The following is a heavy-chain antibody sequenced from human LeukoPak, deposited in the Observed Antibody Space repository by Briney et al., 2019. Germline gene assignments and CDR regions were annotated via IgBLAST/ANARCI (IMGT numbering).Heavy chain of an antibody. V-gene: IGHV5-51*01. CDR2: IYPGDSNT. Sequence: GECLKISCKGSGYSFSNYWIGWVRQMPGKGLEWLGIIYPGDSNTRYSPSFQGQVTISADKSISTAYLQWTSLKASDTAIYYCARQPLVRDCGGDCEFDYWGQGTRVSVSS. D-gene: IGHD2-21*02. CDR3: ARQPLVRDCGGDCEFDY. CDR1: GYSFSNYW. J-gene: IGHJ4*02.